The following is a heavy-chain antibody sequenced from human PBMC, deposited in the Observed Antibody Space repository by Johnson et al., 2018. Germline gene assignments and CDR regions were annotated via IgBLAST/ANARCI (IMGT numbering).Heavy chain of an antibody. D-gene: IGHD6-6*01. CDR2: ISRSSSYI. Sequence: VQLVESGGGLVKPGGSXRLSCAASGFTFSSYSMNWVRQAPGKGLEWVSSISRSSSYIYYADSVKGRFTISRDNAKNSLYLQMNSLRAEDTAVYYCARDVGADIAARPPDDWGQGTLVTVSS. CDR3: ARDVGADIAARPPDD. V-gene: IGHV3-21*01. J-gene: IGHJ4*02. CDR1: GFTFSSYS.